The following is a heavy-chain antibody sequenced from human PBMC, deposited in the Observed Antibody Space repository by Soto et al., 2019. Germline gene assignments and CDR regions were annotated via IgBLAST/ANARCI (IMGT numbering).Heavy chain of an antibody. CDR3: ARDLGTMIVVSPAAFDI. D-gene: IGHD3-22*01. V-gene: IGHV1-18*01. Sequence: EASVKVSCEASGYTFSTSGMSWLRQAPGQGLEWMGRISTYNGDTNDAPKFQDRVTMTTDTSTSTAYMELRSLRSDDTAVYYCARDLGTMIVVSPAAFDIWGQGTMVTVSS. CDR2: ISTYNGDT. CDR1: GYTFSTSG. J-gene: IGHJ3*02.